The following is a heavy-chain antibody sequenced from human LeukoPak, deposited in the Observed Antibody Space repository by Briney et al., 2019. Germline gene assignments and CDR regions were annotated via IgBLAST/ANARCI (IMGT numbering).Heavy chain of an antibody. J-gene: IGHJ5*02. CDR2: IYYSGST. D-gene: IGHD3-10*01. CDR1: GGSISSYY. Sequence: PSETLSLTCTVSGGSISSYYWSWLRQPPGKGLESVGYIYYSGSTNYNPSFKSRVTISVDTSKNQFSLKLSSVTAADTAVYYCARLGLGGSGSYKLPPNWFDPWGQGTLVTVSS. CDR3: ARLGLGGSGSYKLPPNWFDP. V-gene: IGHV4-59*01.